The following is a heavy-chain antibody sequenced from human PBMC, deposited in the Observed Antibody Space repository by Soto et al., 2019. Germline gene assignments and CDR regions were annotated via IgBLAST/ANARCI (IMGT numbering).Heavy chain of an antibody. D-gene: IGHD2-8*01. Sequence: PSETLSLTCSVSGGSISRYYWSWIRQPPGKGLEWIGYAYYSGDTGYNPSLQSRVTMAVGTSKNQVSLKLTSVTAADTAVYYCARDRSTYGGGGTGEVKENWFDPWGQGALVTVSS. CDR1: GGSISRYY. J-gene: IGHJ5*02. CDR3: ARDRSTYGGGGTGEVKENWFDP. V-gene: IGHV4-59*01. CDR2: AYYSGDT.